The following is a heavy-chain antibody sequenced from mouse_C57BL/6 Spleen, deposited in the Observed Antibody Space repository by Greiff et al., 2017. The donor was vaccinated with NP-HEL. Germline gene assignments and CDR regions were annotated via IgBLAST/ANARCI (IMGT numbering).Heavy chain of an antibody. V-gene: IGHV1-81*01. CDR1: GYTFTSYG. Sequence: VKLQQSGAELARPGASVKLSCKASGYTFTSYGISWVKQRTGQGLEWIGEIYPRSGNTYYNEKFKGKATLTADKSSSTAYMELRSLTSEDSAVYFCARDYYGSSWYFDVWGTGTTVTVSS. J-gene: IGHJ1*03. CDR3: ARDYYGSSWYFDV. CDR2: IYPRSGNT. D-gene: IGHD1-1*01.